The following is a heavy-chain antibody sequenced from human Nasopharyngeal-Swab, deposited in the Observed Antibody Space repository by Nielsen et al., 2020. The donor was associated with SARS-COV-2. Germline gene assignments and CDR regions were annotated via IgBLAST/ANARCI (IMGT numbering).Heavy chain of an antibody. CDR3: AKGPRYNWDYPSTYFDY. V-gene: IGHV3-23*01. CDR1: GFTFSSFA. J-gene: IGHJ4*02. Sequence: GGSLRLSCAASGFTFSSFAMAWVHQAPGKGLDWVSTISGGAGSTYYADSVKGRFTISRDNSKNTLYLQLNSLGAEDTAAYFCAKGPRYNWDYPSTYFDYWGQGTLVTVSS. CDR2: ISGGAGST. D-gene: IGHD1-7*01.